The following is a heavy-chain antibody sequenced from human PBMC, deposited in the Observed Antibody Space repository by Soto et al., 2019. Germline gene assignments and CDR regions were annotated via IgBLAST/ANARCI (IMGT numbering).Heavy chain of an antibody. J-gene: IGHJ6*02. CDR2: ISYDGSNK. D-gene: IGHD6-13*01. CDR1: GFTFSSYA. CDR3: ARDLYSSSWRSYGMDV. V-gene: IGHV3-30-3*01. Sequence: GGSLRLSCAASGFTFSSYAMHWVRQAPGKGLEWVAVISYDGSNKYYADSVKGRFTISRDNSKNTLYLQMNSLRAEDTAVYYCARDLYSSSWRSYGMDVWGQGTTVTVSS.